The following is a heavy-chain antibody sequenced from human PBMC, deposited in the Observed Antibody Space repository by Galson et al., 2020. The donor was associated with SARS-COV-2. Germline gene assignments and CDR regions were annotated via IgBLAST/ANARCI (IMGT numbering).Heavy chain of an antibody. J-gene: IGHJ3*02. D-gene: IGHD2-21*02. Sequence: AGSLRLSCAASGFTYDDYGMSWVRQAPGKGLEWVSGINWNGGSTGYADSVKGRFTISRDNARNSLYLQMNSLRAEDTDLYHCAREYCGGDCYSLVPGDDAFDIWGQGTRVTVSS. CDR3: AREYCGGDCYSLVPGDDAFDI. CDR1: GFTYDDYG. CDR2: INWNGGST. V-gene: IGHV3-20*01.